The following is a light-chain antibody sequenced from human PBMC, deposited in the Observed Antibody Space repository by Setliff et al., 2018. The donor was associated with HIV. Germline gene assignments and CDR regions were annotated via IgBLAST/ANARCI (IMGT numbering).Light chain of an antibody. V-gene: IGLV2-11*01. J-gene: IGLJ1*01. Sequence: QSVLTQPRSVSGSPGQSVTISCTGTSSDVGGYNYVSWYQQHPGKAPKLMIYDVTKRPSGVPDRFSGSKSGNTASLTISGLQAEDEADYYCSSYTSSSTDVFGTGTKVTV. CDR3: SSYTSSSTDV. CDR1: SSDVGGYNY. CDR2: DVT.